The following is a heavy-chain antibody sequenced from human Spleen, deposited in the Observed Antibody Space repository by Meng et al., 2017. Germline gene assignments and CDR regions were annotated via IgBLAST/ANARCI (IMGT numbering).Heavy chain of an antibody. Sequence: QAQLGQAGTEVKKPGASVKVSCKTSGYTFTGYFMHWVRQAPGQGLEWMGRINPGTGGTDYAQKFHGRVAMTSDTSINTAYMELGRLKSDDTAVYFCASGMAVIDYWGQGTLVTVSS. V-gene: IGHV1-2*06. J-gene: IGHJ4*02. CDR2: INPGTGGT. D-gene: IGHD5-24*01. CDR3: ASGMAVIDY. CDR1: GYTFTGYF.